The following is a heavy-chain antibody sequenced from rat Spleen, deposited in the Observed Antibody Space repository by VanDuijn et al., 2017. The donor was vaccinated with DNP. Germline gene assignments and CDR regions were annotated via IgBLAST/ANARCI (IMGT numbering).Heavy chain of an antibody. V-gene: IGHV5-27*01. CDR3: TTLNYYASLSGYFDY. J-gene: IGHJ2*01. Sequence: EVQVVESGGGLVQPGRSVKLSCAASGFTFSYYGMAWVRQAPKKGLEWVASISASGGSTYYPDSVKGRFTISRDNAESTIYLQVNSLRSEDTATYYCTTLNYYASLSGYFDYWGQGVLVTVSS. CDR2: ISASGGST. CDR1: GFTFSYYG. D-gene: IGHD1-12*01.